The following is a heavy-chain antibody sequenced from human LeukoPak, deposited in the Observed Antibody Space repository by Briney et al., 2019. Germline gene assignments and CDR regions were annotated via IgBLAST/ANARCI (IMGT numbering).Heavy chain of an antibody. V-gene: IGHV1-18*01. CDR1: GYTFTSYG. CDR2: ISAYNGNT. Sequence: ASVKVSCKASGYTFTSYGITWVRQAPGQGLGWMGWISAYNGNTNYAHKLQGRVTMTTDTSTSTAYMEMRSLRSDDTAVYYCARNSFYYDSGGRLYQFDYWGQGTLVTVSS. D-gene: IGHD3-22*01. J-gene: IGHJ4*02. CDR3: ARNSFYYDSGGRLYQFDY.